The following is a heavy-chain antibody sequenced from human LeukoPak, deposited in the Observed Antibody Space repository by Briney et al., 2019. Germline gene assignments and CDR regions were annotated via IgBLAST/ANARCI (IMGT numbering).Heavy chain of an antibody. J-gene: IGHJ4*02. CDR1: GGSISSYY. CDR3: ARRSHYSDSSGYGY. D-gene: IGHD3-22*01. V-gene: IGHV4-59*12. Sequence: SETLSLTCTVSGGSISSYYWSWIRQPPGKGLEWIGNIYYSGSTNYNPSLKSRVTISGDTSQNQFSLRLSSVTAADTAVYYCARRSHYSDSSGYGYWGQGTLVTVSS. CDR2: IYYSGST.